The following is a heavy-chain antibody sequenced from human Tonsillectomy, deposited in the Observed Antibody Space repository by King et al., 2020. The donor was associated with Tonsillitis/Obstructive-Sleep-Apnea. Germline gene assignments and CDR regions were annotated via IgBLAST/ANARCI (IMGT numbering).Heavy chain of an antibody. V-gene: IGHV1-18*01. CDR1: GNTFTSYG. CDR3: ASVYSNSRGAVGENSADYYYYYGMDV. J-gene: IGHJ6*02. Sequence: QLVQSGAEVKKPGASVKVSCKTSGNTFTSYGINWVRQAPGQGLQWMGWISPYTGNTNYAQKLQGRVTMTTDTSTSTAYMELRSLRSDDTAVYYCASVYSNSRGAVGENSADYYYYYGMDVWGQGTTVTVSS. CDR2: ISPYTGNT. D-gene: IGHD6-6*01.